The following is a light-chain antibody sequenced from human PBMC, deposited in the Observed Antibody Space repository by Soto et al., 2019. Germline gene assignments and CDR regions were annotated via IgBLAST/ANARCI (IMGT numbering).Light chain of an antibody. Sequence: ALAQPPSASGSPGQSVTISCTGTKNDIGVYDFVSWYQHHPGKAPRLIIYEVVQRPSGVPDRFSGSKSGNTASLTVSGLQAADEADYFCKSYAGSNTYVFGSGTKV. CDR1: KNDIGVYDF. V-gene: IGLV2-8*01. CDR2: EVV. CDR3: KSYAGSNTYV. J-gene: IGLJ1*01.